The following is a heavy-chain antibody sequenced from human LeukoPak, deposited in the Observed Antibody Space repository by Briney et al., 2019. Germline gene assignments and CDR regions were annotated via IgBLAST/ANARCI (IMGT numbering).Heavy chain of an antibody. V-gene: IGHV3-66*01. CDR3: ARVDS. CDR2: IYVAGDR. CDR1: GFTVSKY. J-gene: IGHJ4*02. Sequence: GGSLRLSCAASGFTVSKYISWVRQAPGKGLEWVSVIYVAGDRHYADSVKGRFTISKDSSKNTVYLQMYSLRAEDTAVYYCARVDSWGQGTLVTVSS.